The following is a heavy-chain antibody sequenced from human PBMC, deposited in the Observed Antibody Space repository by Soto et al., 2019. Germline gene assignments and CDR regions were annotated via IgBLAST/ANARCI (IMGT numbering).Heavy chain of an antibody. CDR1: GYTFTSYA. CDR3: ARDISPPDY. Sequence: QVQLVQSGAEVKKPGASVKVSCKASGYTFTSYAISWVRQAPGQGLEWMGWISAYNGNTKNAQKIQGRVTMTTDTSTSTDYMELRSLRSDDTAVYYCARDISPPDYWGQGTLVTVSS. J-gene: IGHJ4*02. V-gene: IGHV1-18*01. D-gene: IGHD3-9*01. CDR2: ISAYNGNT.